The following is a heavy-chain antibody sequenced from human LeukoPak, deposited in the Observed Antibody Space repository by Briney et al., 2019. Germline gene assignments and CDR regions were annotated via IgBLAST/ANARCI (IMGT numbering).Heavy chain of an antibody. J-gene: IGHJ4*02. CDR1: GFTFSDHY. CDR2: TRNKANSYTT. D-gene: IGHD5-18*01. CDR3: ARSGYSYGYFDY. V-gene: IGHV3-72*01. Sequence: PGGSLRLSCAASGFTFSDHYMDWVRQAPGKGLEWVGRTRNKANSYTTEYAASVKGRFTISRDDSENSVYMQMNSRKNEETAVYYCARSGYSYGYFDYWGQGTLVTVSS.